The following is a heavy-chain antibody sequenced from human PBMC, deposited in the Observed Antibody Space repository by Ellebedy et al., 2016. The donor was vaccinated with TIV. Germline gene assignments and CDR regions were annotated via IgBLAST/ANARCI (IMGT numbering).Heavy chain of an antibody. Sequence: MPSETLSLTCTVSGGSISSYYWSWIRQPPGKGLEWIGYIYYRGSTNYNPSLKSRVTISVDTSKNQFSLKLSSVTAADTAVYYCAREMSLSSGLSFDYWGQGTLVTVSS. CDR3: AREMSLSSGLSFDY. V-gene: IGHV4-59*01. D-gene: IGHD6-19*01. CDR2: IYYRGST. J-gene: IGHJ4*02. CDR1: GGSISSYY.